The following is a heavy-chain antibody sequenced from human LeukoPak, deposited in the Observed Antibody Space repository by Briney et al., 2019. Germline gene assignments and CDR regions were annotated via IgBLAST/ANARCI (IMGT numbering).Heavy chain of an antibody. V-gene: IGHV4-34*01. CDR2: INYSGST. CDR3: ARVGADGSGFLFDY. J-gene: IGHJ4*02. D-gene: IGHD3-10*01. CDR1: GGSFSGYY. Sequence: WETLSLTCAVYGGSFSGYYWSWIRQPPGKGLEWIGEINYSGSTNYNPSLKSRVTISVDTSKNQFSLKLSSVTAADTAVYYCARVGADGSGFLFDYWGQGTLVTVPS.